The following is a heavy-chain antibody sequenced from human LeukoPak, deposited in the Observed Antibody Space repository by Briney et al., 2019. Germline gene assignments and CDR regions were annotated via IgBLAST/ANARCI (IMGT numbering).Heavy chain of an antibody. J-gene: IGHJ4*02. CDR1: GFTFSSYG. D-gene: IGHD3-22*01. V-gene: IGHV3-30*02. Sequence: GGSLRLSCAASGFTFSSYGMHWVRQAPGKGLEWVAFIRYDGSNKYYADSVKGRFTISRDNSKNTLYLQMNSLRAEDTAVYYCARDAYYYDGSGYTLRGNFDYWGQGTLVTVSS. CDR3: ARDAYYYDGSGYTLRGNFDY. CDR2: IRYDGSNK.